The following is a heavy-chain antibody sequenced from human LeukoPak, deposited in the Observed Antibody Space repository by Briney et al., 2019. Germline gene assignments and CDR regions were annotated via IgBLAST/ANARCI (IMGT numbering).Heavy chain of an antibody. CDR2: ICGHGISI. CDR3: ARDGSRSWFEIIDY. D-gene: IGHD6-13*01. J-gene: IGHJ4*02. Sequence: GGSLRLSCEASGFTFSNYAMSCVRQAPRKGLEWVSGICGHGISIYYADSVKGRFTISRDNSKSTLYLVMNSLRAEDTAVYYCARDGSRSWFEIIDYWGQGTLVTVSS. CDR1: GFTFSNYA. V-gene: IGHV3-23*01.